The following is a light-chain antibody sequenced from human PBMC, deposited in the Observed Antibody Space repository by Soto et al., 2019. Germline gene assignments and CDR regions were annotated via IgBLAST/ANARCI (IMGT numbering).Light chain of an antibody. CDR3: GSITRSSTSV. Sequence: QSVLSQPASVSGSPGQSIPISCTGTSSDVGGFEYVSWYQHQPGKAPKLIIYDVTKRPSGVSNRFSGSKSGSTASLTISGIQAEDEGDYFCGSITRSSTSVFGTGTKVTVL. V-gene: IGLV2-14*01. J-gene: IGLJ1*01. CDR1: SSDVGGFEY. CDR2: DVT.